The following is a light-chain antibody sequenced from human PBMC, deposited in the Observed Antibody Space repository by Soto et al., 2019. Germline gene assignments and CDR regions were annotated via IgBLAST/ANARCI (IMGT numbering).Light chain of an antibody. V-gene: IGLV1-44*01. Sequence: QSVLTQPPSASGTPGQRVTFSCSGSSSNIGGNTVSWFQHLPRTAPKLLIFSNSQRPSGAPDRFSGAKSCTSASLAISGLQSEDEANYYCATWDDGLSAYVFGTGTNVTVL. CDR3: ATWDDGLSAYV. J-gene: IGLJ1*01. CDR1: SSNIGGNT. CDR2: SNS.